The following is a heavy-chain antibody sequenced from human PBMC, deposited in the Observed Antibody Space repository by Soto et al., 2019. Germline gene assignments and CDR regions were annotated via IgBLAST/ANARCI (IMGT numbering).Heavy chain of an antibody. Sequence: SETLSLTCAVYGGSFSGYYWSWIRQPPGKGLEWIGEINYSGSTYYNPSLKSRVTISVDTSKNQFSLKLSSVTAADTAVYYCARRLGYCSSTSCYYTNFDYWGQGTLVTVS. CDR3: ARRLGYCSSTSCYYTNFDY. J-gene: IGHJ4*02. CDR2: INYSGST. CDR1: GGSFSGYY. V-gene: IGHV4-34*01. D-gene: IGHD2-2*03.